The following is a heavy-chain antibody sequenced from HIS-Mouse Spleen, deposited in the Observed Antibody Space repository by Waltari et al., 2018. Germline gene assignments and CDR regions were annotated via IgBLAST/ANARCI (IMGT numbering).Heavy chain of an antibody. D-gene: IGHD3-3*01. CDR2: INPNSGGT. J-gene: IGHJ4*02. CDR3: ARVGAKIFWSGYFDY. Sequence: QVQLVQSGSEVKKPGASVKVSCKASGYTFTGYYMHWVRQAPGQGLEWMGWINPNSGGTNYAKKFQGRVTMTRDTSISTAYMELSRLRSDDTAVYYCARVGAKIFWSGYFDYWGQGTLVTVSS. CDR1: GYTFTGYY. V-gene: IGHV1-2*02.